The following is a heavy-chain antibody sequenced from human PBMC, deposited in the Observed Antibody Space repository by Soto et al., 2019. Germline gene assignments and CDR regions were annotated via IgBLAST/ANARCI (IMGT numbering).Heavy chain of an antibody. J-gene: IGHJ4*02. CDR2: IHYSGST. D-gene: IGHD6-13*01. CDR3: ARINWDSSNWYYFDY. Sequence: PSETLSLTCTVSGGSVSSGNHYWSWIRQPPGKGLEWIGYIHYSGSTIYDPSLSSRVTVSIDKSKNQFSLKLSSVTAADTAVYYCARINWDSSNWYYFDYWGQGTLVTVSS. CDR1: GGSVSSGNHY. V-gene: IGHV4-61*01.